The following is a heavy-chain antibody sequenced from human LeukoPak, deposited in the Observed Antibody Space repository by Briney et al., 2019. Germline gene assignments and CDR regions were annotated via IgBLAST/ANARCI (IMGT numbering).Heavy chain of an antibody. D-gene: IGHD3-22*01. CDR1: GFSVSNFW. V-gene: IGHV3-7*01. CDR2: INEDETGK. CDR3: AKDLGYDSSGYYDY. Sequence: TGGSLRLSCTGSGFSVSNFWMAWVRQAPGKGLEWVANINEDETGKYYVDSVKDRFTISRDNSKNTLYLQMNSLRAEDTAVYYCAKDLGYDSSGYYDYWGQGTLVTVSS. J-gene: IGHJ4*02.